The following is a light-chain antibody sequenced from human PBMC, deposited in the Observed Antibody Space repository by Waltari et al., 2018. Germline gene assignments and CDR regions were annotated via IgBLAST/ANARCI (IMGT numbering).Light chain of an antibody. CDR3: CAYAGKV. Sequence: QSALTQPASVSGSPGPAATIPCTGNSNGHGRSNFFSWYQQHPGKAPKLIIPDDTERPSGVSDRFSGSKSANGASLTISGLQAEDEAHYYCCAYAGKVFGGGTRLTVL. CDR2: DDT. V-gene: IGLV2-23*01. J-gene: IGLJ3*02. CDR1: SNGHGRSNF.